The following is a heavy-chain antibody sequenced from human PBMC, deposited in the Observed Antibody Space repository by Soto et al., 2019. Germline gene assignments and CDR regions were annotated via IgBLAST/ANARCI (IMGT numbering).Heavy chain of an antibody. CDR1: GGSVSGYY. CDR3: ARPPQSDSSGYYRGYYFDY. J-gene: IGHJ4*02. Sequence: AETLSLTCAVYGGSVSGYYWSWIRQPPGKGLEWIGEINHSGSTNYNPSLKSRVTISVDTSKNQFSLKLSSVTAADTAVYYCARPPQSDSSGYYRGYYFDYWRQGTLVTVSS. D-gene: IGHD3-22*01. CDR2: INHSGST. V-gene: IGHV4-34*01.